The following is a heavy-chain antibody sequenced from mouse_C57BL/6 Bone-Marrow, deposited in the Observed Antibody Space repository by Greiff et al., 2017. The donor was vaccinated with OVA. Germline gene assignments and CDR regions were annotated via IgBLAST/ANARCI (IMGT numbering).Heavy chain of an antibody. D-gene: IGHD1-1*01. CDR3: ASSIYYYGSSGAWFAY. Sequence: VKLQQPGAELVKPGASVKLSCKASGYTFTSYWMHWVKQRPGQGLEWIGMIHPNSGSTNYNEKFKSKATLTVDKSSSTAYMQLSSLTSEDSAVYYCASSIYYYGSSGAWFAYWGQGTLVTVSA. CDR1: GYTFTSYW. V-gene: IGHV1-64*01. CDR2: IHPNSGST. J-gene: IGHJ3*01.